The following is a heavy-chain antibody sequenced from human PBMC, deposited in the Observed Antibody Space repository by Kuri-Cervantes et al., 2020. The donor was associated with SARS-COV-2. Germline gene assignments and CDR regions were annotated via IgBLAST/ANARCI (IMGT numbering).Heavy chain of an antibody. D-gene: IGHD3-3*01. V-gene: IGHV1-3*01. CDR1: GYTFTSYA. J-gene: IGHJ6*02. Sequence: ASVTVSCKASGYTFTSYAMHWVRQAPGQRLEGMGWINAGNGNTKYSQKFQGRVTITRDTSASTAYMELSSLRSEDTAVYYCAREYYDFSGYYYYGMDVWGQGTTVTVSS. CDR3: AREYYDFSGYYYYGMDV. CDR2: INAGNGNT.